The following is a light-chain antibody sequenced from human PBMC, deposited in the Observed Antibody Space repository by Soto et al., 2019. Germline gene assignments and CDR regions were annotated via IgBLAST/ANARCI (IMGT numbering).Light chain of an antibody. CDR1: SSDVGSYNL. J-gene: IGLJ2*01. CDR3: CSYAGSSSVV. Sequence: QSVLTQPASVSGSPGQSITISCTGTSSDVGSYNLVSWYQQHPGKAPKLIIYEGSKRPSGVSNRFSGSKSGKTASLTISGLQAEDEADYYCCSYAGSSSVVFGGGTKVTVL. V-gene: IGLV2-23*01. CDR2: EGS.